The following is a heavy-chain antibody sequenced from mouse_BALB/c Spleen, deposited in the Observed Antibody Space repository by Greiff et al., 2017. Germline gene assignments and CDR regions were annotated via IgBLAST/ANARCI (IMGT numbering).Heavy chain of an antibody. V-gene: IGHV14-3*02. CDR2: IDPANGNT. D-gene: IGHD2-3*01. Sequence: VQLKESGAELVKPGASVKLSCTASGFNIKDTYMHWVKQRPEQGLEWIGRIDPANGNTKYDPKFQGKATITADTSSNTAYLQLSSLTSEDTAVYYCASDGYYVVGFAYWGQGTLVTVSA. J-gene: IGHJ3*01. CDR3: ASDGYYVVGFAY. CDR1: GFNIKDTY.